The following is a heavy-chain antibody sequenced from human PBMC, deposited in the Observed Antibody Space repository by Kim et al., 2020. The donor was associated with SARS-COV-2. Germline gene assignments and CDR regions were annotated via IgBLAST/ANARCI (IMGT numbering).Heavy chain of an antibody. CDR2: YTGGRT. J-gene: IGHJ4*02. Sequence: YTGGRTNYTPSLQSRVTMSVDMSKSQFSLKLSSVTAADTAVYYCASALGHWGQGTLVTVSS. V-gene: IGHV4-4*07. CDR3: ASALGH. D-gene: IGHD3-16*02.